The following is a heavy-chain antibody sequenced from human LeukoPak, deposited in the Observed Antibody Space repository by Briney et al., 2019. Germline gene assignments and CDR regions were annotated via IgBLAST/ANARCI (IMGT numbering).Heavy chain of an antibody. Sequence: ASETLSLTCTVSGDSISSGSDYWNWIRQPAGKGLEWIGRIYTSGSTNYNPSLKSRVTISVDTSKNQFSLKLSSVTAADTAVYYCARDCEYCSSTGGFDYWGQGTLVTVSS. CDR1: GDSISSGSDY. V-gene: IGHV4-61*02. CDR3: ARDCEYCSSTGGFDY. CDR2: IYTSGST. D-gene: IGHD2-2*01. J-gene: IGHJ4*02.